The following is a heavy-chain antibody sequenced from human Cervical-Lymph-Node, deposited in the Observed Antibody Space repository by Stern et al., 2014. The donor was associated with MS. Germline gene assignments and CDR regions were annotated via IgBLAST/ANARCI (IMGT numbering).Heavy chain of an antibody. Sequence: QVQLVQSGAEVKKPGASVKVSCKTSGYIFNNYAMHWVRQAPGQRLEWMGWINAGNGDTKYSQKFQGRVTITRDTSASATYMELSSLRSEDTAVYYCARVAIVLVPSAPLDYWGQGALVTVSS. D-gene: IGHD2-2*03. CDR3: ARVAIVLVPSAPLDY. J-gene: IGHJ4*02. V-gene: IGHV1-3*01. CDR2: INAGNGDT. CDR1: GYIFNNYA.